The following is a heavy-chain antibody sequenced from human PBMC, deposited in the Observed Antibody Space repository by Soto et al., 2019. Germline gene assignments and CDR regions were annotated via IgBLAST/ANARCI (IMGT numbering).Heavy chain of an antibody. V-gene: IGHV4-34*01. CDR3: ARGYYGSGAYNHFDS. D-gene: IGHD3-10*01. CDR1: GGSFSNYY. CDR2: INHSGNT. Sequence: KTSETLSLTCAVYGGSFSNYYWSWIRQPPGEGLEWIGEINHSGNTNYNPSLKSRVTISVDTSKNQLSLKLTSVTAADMAVYYCARGYYGSGAYNHFDSWGQGTQVTVSS. J-gene: IGHJ5*01.